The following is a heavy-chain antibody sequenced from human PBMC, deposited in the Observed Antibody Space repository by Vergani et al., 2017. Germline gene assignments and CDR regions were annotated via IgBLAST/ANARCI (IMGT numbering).Heavy chain of an antibody. CDR3: ARVGSFCSGGSCYNWFDP. D-gene: IGHD2-15*01. J-gene: IGHJ5*02. CDR1: GGSISSGSYY. Sequence: QVQLQESGPGLVKPSQTLSLTCTVSGGSISSGSYYWSWIRQPAGKGLEWIGRIYTSGRTNYNPSLKSRVTISVDTSKNQFSLKLSSVTAADTAVYYCARVGSFCSGGSCYNWFDPWGQGTLVTVSS. V-gene: IGHV4-61*02. CDR2: IYTSGRT.